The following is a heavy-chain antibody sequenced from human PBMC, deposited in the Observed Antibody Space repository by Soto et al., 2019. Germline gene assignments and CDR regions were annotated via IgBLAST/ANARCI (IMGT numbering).Heavy chain of an antibody. V-gene: IGHV3-30*18. D-gene: IGHD3-22*01. CDR3: AKDQDQRRYDSSGYFDY. J-gene: IGHJ4*02. CDR2: ISYDGSNI. Sequence: GGSLRLSCAASGFTFSSYGMHWVRQAPGKGLEWVAVISYDGSNIYYADSVKGRFTISRDNSKNTLYLQMNSLRAEDTAVYYSAKDQDQRRYDSSGYFDYWGQGTLVTVSS. CDR1: GFTFSSYG.